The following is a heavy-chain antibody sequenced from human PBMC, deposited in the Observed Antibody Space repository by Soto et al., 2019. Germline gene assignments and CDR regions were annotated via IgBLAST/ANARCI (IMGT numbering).Heavy chain of an antibody. J-gene: IGHJ4*02. D-gene: IGHD3-10*01. CDR3: ARGRFGDPGGSDY. CDR2: INSDGSST. Sequence: EVQLVESGGGLVQPGGSLRLSCAAPGFTFSSYWMHWVRQAPGKGWVWVSRINSDGSSTSYADSVKGRFTISRDNAKNTLYLQMNSLRAEDTAVYYCARGRFGDPGGSDYWGQGTLVTVSS. V-gene: IGHV3-74*01. CDR1: GFTFSSYW.